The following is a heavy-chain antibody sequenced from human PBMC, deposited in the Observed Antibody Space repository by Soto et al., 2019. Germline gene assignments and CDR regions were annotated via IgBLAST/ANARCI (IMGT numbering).Heavy chain of an antibody. J-gene: IGHJ1*01. CDR3: ATYGGDSGGYEYFQR. V-gene: IGHV3-23*01. Sequence: EVQLLESGGGLEPPGGSLRLSCVTSGFTFTSYGMSWVRQAPGKGLGGVSAISGSSDTYYPDSVKGRFTISRDNSRSTLYLQMNSLRAEDTAVYYCATYGGDSGGYEYFQRWGQGCLVTVSS. D-gene: IGHD4-17*01. CDR1: GFTFTSYG. CDR2: ISGSSDT.